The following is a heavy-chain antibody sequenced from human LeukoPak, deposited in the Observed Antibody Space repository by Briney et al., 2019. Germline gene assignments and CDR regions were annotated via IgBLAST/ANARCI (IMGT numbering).Heavy chain of an antibody. CDR3: ARNGPLYGMDV. D-gene: IGHD2-8*01. CDR2: ISSSSSYI. J-gene: IGHJ6*02. CDR1: GFTFSSYS. Sequence: GGSLILSCAASGFTFSSYSMNWVRQAPGKGLEWVSSISSSSSYIYYADPVKGRFTISRDNAKNSLYLQMNSLRAEDTAVYYYARNGPLYGMDVWGQGTTVTVSS. V-gene: IGHV3-21*01.